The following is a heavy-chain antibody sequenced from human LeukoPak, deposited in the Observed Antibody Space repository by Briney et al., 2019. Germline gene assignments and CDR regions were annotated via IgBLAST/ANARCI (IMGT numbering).Heavy chain of an antibody. CDR1: GGSISSSRYY. CDR2: ISYSGST. J-gene: IGHJ4*02. D-gene: IGHD3-10*01. V-gene: IGHV4-39*07. CDR3: ARVQYTSGSYYFDY. Sequence: PSETLSLTCTVSGGSISSSRYYWGWIRQPPGKGLEWIGSISYSGSTYYNPSLKSRVTISVDTSKYQFSLRLSSVTAADTAVYYCARVQYTSGSYYFDYWGQGTLVTVSS.